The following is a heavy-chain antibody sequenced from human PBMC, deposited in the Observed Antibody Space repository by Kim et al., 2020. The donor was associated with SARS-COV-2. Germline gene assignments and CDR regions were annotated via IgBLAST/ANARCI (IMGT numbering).Heavy chain of an antibody. CDR3: ARGPRMSIAARVADY. Sequence: PSLKSRVTISVDTSKNQFSLKLSSVTAADTAVYYCARGPRMSIAARVADYWGQGTLVTVSS. V-gene: IGHV4-34*01. D-gene: IGHD6-6*01. J-gene: IGHJ4*02.